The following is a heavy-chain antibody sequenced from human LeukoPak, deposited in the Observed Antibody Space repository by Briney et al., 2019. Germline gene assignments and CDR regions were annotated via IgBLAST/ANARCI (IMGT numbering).Heavy chain of an antibody. CDR1: GGSISGSSYY. CDR2: IYYSGNT. V-gene: IGHV4-39*07. Sequence: SETLSLTCTVSGGSISGSSYYWGWIRQPLGKGLEWIGSIYYSGNTYYNPSLKSRVTISLDTSKNQFSLKLNSVTAADTAVYYCARGGALWTMMNWGQGALGTVSS. J-gene: IGHJ4*02. D-gene: IGHD1-1*01. CDR3: ARGGALWTMMN.